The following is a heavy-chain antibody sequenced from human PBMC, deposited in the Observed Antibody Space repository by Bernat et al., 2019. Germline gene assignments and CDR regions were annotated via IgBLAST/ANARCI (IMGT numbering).Heavy chain of an antibody. J-gene: IGHJ1*01. CDR1: GFTFSSYW. CDR2: INSDGSST. V-gene: IGHV3-74*01. CDR3: ARTYYGDDFQY. Sequence: EVQLVESGGGLVQPGGSLRLSCAASGFTFSSYWMHWVRQPPGKGLVWVSRINSDGSSTSYADSVKGRFTISRDNAKNTLYLQMNSLRAEDMAVYYCARTYYGDDFQYWGQGTLVTVSS. D-gene: IGHD4-17*01.